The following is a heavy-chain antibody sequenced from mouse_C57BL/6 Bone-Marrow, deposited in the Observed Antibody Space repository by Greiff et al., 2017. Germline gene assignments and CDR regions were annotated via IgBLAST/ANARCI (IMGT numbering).Heavy chain of an antibody. V-gene: IGHV1-55*01. D-gene: IGHD4-1*01. CDR1: GYTFTSYW. CDR2: IYPGSGST. J-gene: IGHJ4*01. Sequence: QVQLQQPGAELVKPGASVKMSCKASGYTFTSYWITWVKQRPGQGLEWIGDIYPGSGSTNYNEKFKSKATLAVDTSSSTAYMQLSRLTSEDSAVYYCARLGLLVLYYAMDYWGQGTSVTVSS. CDR3: ARLGLLVLYYAMDY.